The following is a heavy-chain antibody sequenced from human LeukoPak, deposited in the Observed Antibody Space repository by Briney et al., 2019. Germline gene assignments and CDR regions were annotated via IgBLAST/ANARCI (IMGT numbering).Heavy chain of an antibody. V-gene: IGHV4-59*01. D-gene: IGHD1-26*01. CDR2: IFYSGST. CDR1: GGSISSYY. CDR3: ARGLGAPFDY. Sequence: SETLSLTCTVSGGSISSYYWSWIRQPPGKGLEWIGYIFYSGSTNYNPSLKSRVTISVDTSKKQFSLKLTSVTAADTAVYYCARGLGAPFDYWGQGTLVTVSS. J-gene: IGHJ4*02.